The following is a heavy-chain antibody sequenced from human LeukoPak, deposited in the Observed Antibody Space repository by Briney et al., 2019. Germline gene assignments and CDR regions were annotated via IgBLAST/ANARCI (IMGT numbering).Heavy chain of an antibody. CDR3: AKEGAYSSGWYAS. CDR2: ISASGGNT. CDR1: GFTFNNYG. Sequence: GGSLRLSCVASGFTFNNYGMSWVRQAPGKGPEWVSTISASGGNTFYADSVKGRFTISRDNSKNTLYLQMNSLRAEDTAVYYCAKEGAYSSGWYASWGQGIMVTVSS. D-gene: IGHD6-19*01. J-gene: IGHJ3*01. V-gene: IGHV3-23*01.